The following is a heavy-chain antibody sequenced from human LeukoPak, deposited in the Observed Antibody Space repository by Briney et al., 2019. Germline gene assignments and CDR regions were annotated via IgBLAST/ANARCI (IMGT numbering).Heavy chain of an antibody. V-gene: IGHV4-34*01. D-gene: IGHD3/OR15-3a*01. J-gene: IGHJ6*02. Sequence: SETLSLTCTVSGGSISSYYWSWIRRPPGKGLEWIGEINHSGSTNYNPSLKSRVTISVDTSENQFSLKLSSVTAADTAVYYCARRTVLHGMDVWGQGTTVTVSS. CDR1: GGSISSYY. CDR3: ARRTVLHGMDV. CDR2: INHSGST.